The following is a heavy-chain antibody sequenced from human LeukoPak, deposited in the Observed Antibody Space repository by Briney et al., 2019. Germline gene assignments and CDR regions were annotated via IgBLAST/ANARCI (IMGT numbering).Heavy chain of an antibody. V-gene: IGHV3-23*01. J-gene: IGHJ4*02. CDR3: AKVPLSRSYYFDY. Sequence: GGSLRLSCAASGFTFRSYAVSWVRQAPGKGLEWVSAISGSGGSTYYADSVKGRFTISRDNSKNTLYLQMNSLRAEDTAVYYCAKVPLSRSYYFDYWGQGTLVTVSS. CDR2: ISGSGGST. CDR1: GFTFRSYA.